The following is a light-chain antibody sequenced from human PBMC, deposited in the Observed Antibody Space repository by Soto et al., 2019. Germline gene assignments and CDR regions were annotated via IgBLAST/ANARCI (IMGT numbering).Light chain of an antibody. CDR2: GAS. CDR3: QHADSQINP. CDR1: QSVSSSY. J-gene: IGKJ1*01. Sequence: EETAIRSFSTSQSVSSSYLAWYQQKPGQAPRLLIYGASSRATGIPDRFSGSGSGTDFTLTISRLEPEDFAVYCCQHADSQINPFGQGTKVAIK. V-gene: IGKV3-20*01.